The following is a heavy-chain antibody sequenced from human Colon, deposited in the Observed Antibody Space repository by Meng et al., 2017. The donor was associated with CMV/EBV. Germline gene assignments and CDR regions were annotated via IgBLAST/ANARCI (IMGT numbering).Heavy chain of an antibody. CDR1: GFALSDYY. V-gene: IGHV3-11*01. Sequence: GESLKISCTGSGFALSDYYMVWMRQAPGRGLECILYIGNGYSGSAIYYADSVKGRFTVSRDNAKNSLYLQMNSLRAEDTAVYYCARDWSNKAMDVWGQGTTVTVSS. CDR3: ARDWSNKAMDV. J-gene: IGHJ6*02. CDR2: IGNGYSGSAI. D-gene: IGHD1/OR15-1a*01.